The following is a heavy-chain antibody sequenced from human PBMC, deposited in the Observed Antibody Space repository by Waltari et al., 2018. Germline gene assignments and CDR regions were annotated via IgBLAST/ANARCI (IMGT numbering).Heavy chain of an antibody. Sequence: EVQLVESGGGLVQPGGSLRLYCAASGFPFSDHYMGWFRQAPGKGLEFVGRTTNKANSYTTEYAASVKGRFTISRDESKKSLYLQMNSLKTEDTAVYYCARKAYIYVQGGYFDYWGQGTLVTVSS. CDR1: GFPFSDHY. J-gene: IGHJ4*02. D-gene: IGHD5-18*01. CDR2: TTNKANSYTT. V-gene: IGHV3-72*01. CDR3: ARKAYIYVQGGYFDY.